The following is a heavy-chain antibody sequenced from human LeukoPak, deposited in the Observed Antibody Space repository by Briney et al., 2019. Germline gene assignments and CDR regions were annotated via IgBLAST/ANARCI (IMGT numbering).Heavy chain of an antibody. CDR2: ISGSGYNT. CDR3: AKDGDFWSGYPG. Sequence: GGSLRLSCAASGFTFINYAMSWVRQAPGKGLEWVSGISGSGYNTYYADSVKGRFTISRDNSKNTLYLQMNSLRVEDTAVYYCAKDGDFWSGYPGWGKGTTVTVSS. CDR1: GFTFINYA. J-gene: IGHJ6*04. D-gene: IGHD3-3*01. V-gene: IGHV3-23*01.